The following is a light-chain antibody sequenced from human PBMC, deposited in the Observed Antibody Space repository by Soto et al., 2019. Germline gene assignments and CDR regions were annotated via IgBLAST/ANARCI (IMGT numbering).Light chain of an antibody. CDR1: SSDVGSYIL. Sequence: QSALTQPASVSGSPGQSITISCTGTSSDVGSYILVSWYQQHPANAPKLMIYEGSKRPSGVSNRVSGSKSGNTAFLTISGLHSEGEADYYWCSSSSSTIWVVGGGTKLTAL. CDR3: CSSSSSTIWV. J-gene: IGLJ3*02. CDR2: EGS. V-gene: IGLV2-23*01.